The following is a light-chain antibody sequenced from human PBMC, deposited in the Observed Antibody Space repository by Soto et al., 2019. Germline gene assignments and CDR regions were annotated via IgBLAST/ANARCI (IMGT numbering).Light chain of an antibody. Sequence: EIVLTQSPGTLSLSPGERATLSCRASQSVSTNYLAWYQRKPGQAPRLLIYGASNRATGIPARFSGSGSGTDFTLTVNRLEPEDFAVYYCQQYGSSPPTFGQGTKVEIK. CDR1: QSVSTNY. CDR2: GAS. J-gene: IGKJ1*01. V-gene: IGKV3-20*01. CDR3: QQYGSSPPT.